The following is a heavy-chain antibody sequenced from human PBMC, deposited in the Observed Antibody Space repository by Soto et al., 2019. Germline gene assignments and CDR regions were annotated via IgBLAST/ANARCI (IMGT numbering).Heavy chain of an antibody. CDR3: AKTGFWSDYRVADY. CDR2: INYSGST. J-gene: IGHJ4*02. Sequence: QLQLQESGPGLVKPSETLSLTCTVSDGSISSRSSYWGWIRQPPGKGLEWIGSINYSGSTYYNPSLKSRITRSVDTSKNQFSLKLSSVTAADTAVYFCAKTGFWSDYRVADYWCQGTLVTVSS. CDR1: DGSISSRSSY. V-gene: IGHV4-39*01. D-gene: IGHD3-3*01.